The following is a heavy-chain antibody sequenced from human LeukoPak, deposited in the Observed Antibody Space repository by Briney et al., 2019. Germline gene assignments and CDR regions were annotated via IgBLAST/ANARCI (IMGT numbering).Heavy chain of an antibody. CDR3: ARGEYYYDSSGYDLNY. CDR2: IYYSGST. CDR1: GGSISSYY. J-gene: IGHJ4*02. D-gene: IGHD3-22*01. V-gene: IGHV4-59*12. Sequence: SETLSLTCTVSGGSISSYYWSWIRQPPGKGLEWIGYIYYSGSTNYNPSLKSRVTISVDTSKNQFSLKLSSVTAADTAVYYCARGEYYYDSSGYDLNYWGQGTLVTVSP.